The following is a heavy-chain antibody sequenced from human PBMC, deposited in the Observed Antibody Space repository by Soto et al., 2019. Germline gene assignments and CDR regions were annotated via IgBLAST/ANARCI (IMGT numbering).Heavy chain of an antibody. Sequence: QVQLVQSGAEVKKPGASVKVSCKASGYTFTSYDINWVRQATGQGLEWMGWMNPNSGNTGYAQKFQGRVTMTRNTSISTAYMELSSLRSEDTAVYYCARGVGTVTTNVVRYYYYYMDVWGKGTTVTVSS. CDR3: ARGVGTVTTNVVRYYYYYMDV. CDR1: GYTFTSYD. CDR2: MNPNSGNT. J-gene: IGHJ6*03. D-gene: IGHD4-17*01. V-gene: IGHV1-8*01.